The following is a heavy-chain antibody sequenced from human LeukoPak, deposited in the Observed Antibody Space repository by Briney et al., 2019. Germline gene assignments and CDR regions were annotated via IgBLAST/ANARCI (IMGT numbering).Heavy chain of an antibody. J-gene: IGHJ3*01. CDR3: ARDRLKLVTSRQASDV. D-gene: IGHD5-12*01. CDR2: ISAYNGST. V-gene: IGHV1-18*01. CDR1: GFTFTSYG. Sequence: ASVKVSCKASGFTFTSYGISWVRQAPGQGLEWMGWISAYNGSTGYAQHLQGRITMTTDTSATTAYMELRSLRSGDTAVYYCARDRLKLVTSRQASDVWGQGTMVTVSS.